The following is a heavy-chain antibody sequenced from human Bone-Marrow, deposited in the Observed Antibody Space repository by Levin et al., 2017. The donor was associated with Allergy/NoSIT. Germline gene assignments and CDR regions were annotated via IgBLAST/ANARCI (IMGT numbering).Heavy chain of an antibody. CDR2: IYWDDDE. CDR3: ARVLVDANEAFDY. Sequence: SGPTLVKPTHTLTLTCTFSGFSFTTSQVGVGWVRQAPGKALEWLALIYWDDDERYSPSLKSRLSITKDTSKHQVVLTMTNMEPVDTGTYYCARVLVDANEAFDYWGQGTLVTVSS. CDR1: GFSFTTSQVG. J-gene: IGHJ4*02. D-gene: IGHD2-8*01. V-gene: IGHV2-5*02.